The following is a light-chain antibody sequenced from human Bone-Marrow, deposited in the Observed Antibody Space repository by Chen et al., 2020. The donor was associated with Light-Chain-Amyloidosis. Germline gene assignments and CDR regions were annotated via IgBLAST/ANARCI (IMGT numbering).Light chain of an antibody. CDR1: DLPTKY. CDR3: QSADSSGTYEVI. CDR2: RDT. V-gene: IGLV3-25*03. J-gene: IGLJ2*01. Sequence: SYERTQPPSVSVSPGQTARLTCSGDDLPTKYAYWYQQKPGPAPVLVIHRDTERPSGIAERFSGSSSGTTAPLTISGVQAEDEADYHCQSADSSGTYEVIFGGGTKLTVL.